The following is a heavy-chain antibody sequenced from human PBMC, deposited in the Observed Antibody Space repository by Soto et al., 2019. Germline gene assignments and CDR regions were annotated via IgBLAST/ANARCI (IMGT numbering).Heavy chain of an antibody. CDR3: GRGIKSGDSWGGSAP. J-gene: IGHJ5*02. CDR2: IVVGSGNT. V-gene: IGHV1-58*01. Sequence: SVKVSCKASGFTFTSSAVQWVRQARGQRLEWIGWIVVGSGNTNYAQKFQERVTIARDMSTSTAYMELSSLRSEDTAVYYCGRGIKSGDSWGGSAPGARGTRVTVS. CDR1: GFTFTSSA. D-gene: IGHD2-21*02.